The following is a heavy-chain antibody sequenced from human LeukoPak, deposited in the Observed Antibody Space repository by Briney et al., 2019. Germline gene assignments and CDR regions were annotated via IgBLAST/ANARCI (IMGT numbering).Heavy chain of an antibody. D-gene: IGHD3-10*01. CDR2: IWYDGSNK. Sequence: QPGRSLRLSCAASGFTFSSYGMHWVRQAPGKGLEWVAVIWYDGSNKYYADSVKGRFTISRDNSKNTLYLQMNSLRAEDTAVYYCARDQGSGTYGGYDYWGQGTLVTVSS. V-gene: IGHV3-33*01. CDR3: ARDQGSGTYGGYDY. J-gene: IGHJ4*02. CDR1: GFTFSSYG.